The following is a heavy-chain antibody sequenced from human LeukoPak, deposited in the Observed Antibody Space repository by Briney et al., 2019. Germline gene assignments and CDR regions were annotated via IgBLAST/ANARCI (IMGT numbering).Heavy chain of an antibody. CDR1: GYTFTGYY. D-gene: IGHD2-2*01. V-gene: IGHV1-2*06. J-gene: IGHJ4*02. Sequence: ASVKVSCKASGYTFTGYYMHWVRQAPGQGLEWMGRINPNSGGTNYAQKFQGRVTMTRDTSISTAYMELSRLRSDDTAVCYCARENIVVVPAALDYWGQGTLVTVSS. CDR2: INPNSGGT. CDR3: ARENIVVVPAALDY.